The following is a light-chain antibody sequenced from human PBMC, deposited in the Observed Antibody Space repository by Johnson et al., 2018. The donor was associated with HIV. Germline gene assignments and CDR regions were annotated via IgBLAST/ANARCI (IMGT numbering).Light chain of an antibody. J-gene: IGLJ1*01. CDR1: SSNIGNNY. Sequence: HSVLTQPPSVSAAPGQKVTISCSGSSSNIGNNYVSWYQQLPGTAPKVLIYDNNKRPSGIPDRFSGSTSGASATLAITGLQTGDEADYYCGTWDNSLKAEVFGTGTKVTVL. V-gene: IGLV1-51*01. CDR3: GTWDNSLKAEV. CDR2: DNN.